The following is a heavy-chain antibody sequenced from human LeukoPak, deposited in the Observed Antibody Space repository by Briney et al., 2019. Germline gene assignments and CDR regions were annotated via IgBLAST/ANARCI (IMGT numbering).Heavy chain of an antibody. Sequence: QSGGSLRLSCTASGFTFGDYAMSWVRQAPGKGLEWVGFIRSKAYGGTKEYAASVKGRFTISRDDSKSIAYLQMNSLKTEDTAVYYCTRFMVRGVIIYMDAWGKGTTVTVSS. CDR3: TRFMVRGVIIYMDA. D-gene: IGHD3-10*01. V-gene: IGHV3-49*04. CDR1: GFTFGDYA. CDR2: IRSKAYGGTK. J-gene: IGHJ6*03.